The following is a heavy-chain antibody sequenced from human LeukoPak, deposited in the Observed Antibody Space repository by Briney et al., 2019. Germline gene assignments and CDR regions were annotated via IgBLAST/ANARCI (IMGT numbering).Heavy chain of an antibody. D-gene: IGHD2-8*01. J-gene: IGHJ4*02. Sequence: SGTLSLTCGVSGGSISNTNWWSWVRPPPGQGLEWIGEISLSGLTHYNPSLESRVTVSLDKSKNQLSLNLTSVTAADTAVYYCSRENGAFSPFGYWGQGILVTVLS. CDR2: ISLSGLT. V-gene: IGHV4-4*02. CDR3: SRENGAFSPFGY. CDR1: GGSISNTNW.